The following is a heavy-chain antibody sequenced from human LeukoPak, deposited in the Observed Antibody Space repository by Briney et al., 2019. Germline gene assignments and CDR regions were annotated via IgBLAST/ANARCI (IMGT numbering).Heavy chain of an antibody. Sequence: ASVKVSCKASGGTFSSYAISWVRQAPGQGLEWMGGIIPIFGTANYAQKFQGRVTITADESTSTAYMELSSLRSEDTAVYYCARDQGIVVVPAAGPNNWFDPWGQGTLVTVSS. J-gene: IGHJ5*02. CDR1: GGTFSSYA. CDR3: ARDQGIVVVPAAGPNNWFDP. D-gene: IGHD2-2*01. V-gene: IGHV1-69*13. CDR2: IIPIFGTA.